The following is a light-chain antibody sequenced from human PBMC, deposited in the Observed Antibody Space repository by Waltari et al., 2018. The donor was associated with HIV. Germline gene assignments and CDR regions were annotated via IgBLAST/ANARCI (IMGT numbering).Light chain of an antibody. Sequence: QSALTQPASVSGSPGQSITISCTGTSSDIGGYNSVSWYQQHPGTVPKLLIYEVFYGPSGVSNRFSGSKSGNTASLTISGLQAEDEADYYCSSRTSGTSFYVFGTGTRVTV. V-gene: IGLV2-14*01. CDR2: EVF. J-gene: IGLJ1*01. CDR3: SSRTSGTSFYV. CDR1: SSDIGGYNS.